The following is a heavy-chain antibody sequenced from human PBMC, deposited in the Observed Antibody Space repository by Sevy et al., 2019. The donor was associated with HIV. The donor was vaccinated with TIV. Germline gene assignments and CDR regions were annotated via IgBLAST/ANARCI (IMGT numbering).Heavy chain of an antibody. D-gene: IGHD1-26*01. CDR2: IDPSDSYT. J-gene: IGHJ3*02. CDR3: ARRHSGSYGDAFDI. V-gene: IGHV5-10-1*01. CDR1: GYSFTSYW. Sequence: GGSLKISCKGSGYSFTSYWISWVRQMPGKGLEWMGRIDPSDSYTNYSPSFHGHVTISADKSISTAYLQWSSLKASDTAMYYCARRHSGSYGDAFDIWGQGTMVTVSS.